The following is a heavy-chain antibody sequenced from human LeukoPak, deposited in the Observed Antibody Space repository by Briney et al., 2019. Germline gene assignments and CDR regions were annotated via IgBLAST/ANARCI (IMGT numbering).Heavy chain of an antibody. CDR2: IYPGDSDT. CDR1: GYSFTSYW. CDR3: ARPMRYYDSSGTIDAFDI. Sequence: GESLKISCKGSGYSFTSYWIGWVRQMPGKGLEWMGIIYPGDSDTRYSPSFQGQVPISADKSISTAYLQWSSLKASHTAMYYCARPMRYYDSSGTIDAFDIWGQGTMVTVSS. V-gene: IGHV5-51*01. J-gene: IGHJ3*02. D-gene: IGHD3-22*01.